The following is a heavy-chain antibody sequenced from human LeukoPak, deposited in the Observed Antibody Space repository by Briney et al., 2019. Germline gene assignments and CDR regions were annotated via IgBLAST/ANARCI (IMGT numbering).Heavy chain of an antibody. CDR2: ISAYNGNT. V-gene: IGHV1-18*01. D-gene: IGHD3-22*01. Sequence: ASVKVSCKASGYTFTSYGISWVRQAPGQGLEWMGCISAYNGNTNYAQKLQGRVTMTTDTSTSTAYMELRSLRSDDTAVYYCARDRITMIVVAPVGFDPWGQGTLVTVSS. CDR1: GYTFTSYG. J-gene: IGHJ5*02. CDR3: ARDRITMIVVAPVGFDP.